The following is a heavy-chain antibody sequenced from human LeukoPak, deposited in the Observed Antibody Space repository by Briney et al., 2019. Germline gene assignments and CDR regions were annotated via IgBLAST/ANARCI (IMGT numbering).Heavy chain of an antibody. Sequence: PSGTLSLTCAVYGGSFSGYYWSWIRQPPGKGLVWIGEINHSGSTNYNPSLKSRVTISVDTSKNQFSLKLSSVTAADTAVYYCARYDFWSATPSYGMDVWGQGTTVTVSS. J-gene: IGHJ6*02. CDR2: INHSGST. D-gene: IGHD3-3*01. V-gene: IGHV4-34*01. CDR1: GGSFSGYY. CDR3: ARYDFWSATPSYGMDV.